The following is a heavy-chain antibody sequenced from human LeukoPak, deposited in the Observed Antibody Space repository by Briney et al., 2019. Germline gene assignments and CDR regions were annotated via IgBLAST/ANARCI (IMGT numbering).Heavy chain of an antibody. CDR2: TYYRSKWYY. J-gene: IGHJ5*02. Sequence: SQTLSLTCAISGDSVSSNSAAWNCIRQSPSRGLEWLGRTYYRSKWYYDYVVSLKSRITIIPDTSKNQFSLQLSSVTPEDTAVYYCAGGTYRGYDSWGQGTLVTVSS. CDR1: GDSVSSNSAA. D-gene: IGHD5-12*01. V-gene: IGHV6-1*01. CDR3: AGGTYRGYDS.